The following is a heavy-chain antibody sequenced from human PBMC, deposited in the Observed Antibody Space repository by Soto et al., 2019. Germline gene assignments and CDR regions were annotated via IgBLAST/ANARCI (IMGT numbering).Heavy chain of an antibody. Sequence: GGSLRLSCVASGFTFISSFMGWIRQAPGKGLEWVANINQDGGVTYYVDSVEGRFTIARDNTKDSLYLQMNSLRGEDTAIYYCARYYRGSGRYFFDYWGQGTPVTVSS. CDR2: INQDGGVT. CDR3: ARYYRGSGRYFFDY. V-gene: IGHV3-7*03. D-gene: IGHD6-19*01. J-gene: IGHJ4*02. CDR1: GFTFISSF.